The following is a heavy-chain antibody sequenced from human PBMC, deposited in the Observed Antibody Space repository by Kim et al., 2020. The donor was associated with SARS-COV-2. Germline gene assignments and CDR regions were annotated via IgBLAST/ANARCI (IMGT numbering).Heavy chain of an antibody. D-gene: IGHD1-26*01. V-gene: IGHV4-39*01. J-gene: IGHJ4*02. CDR3: ARHDFRGSLTIDY. Sequence: PPLQGRVTMSIDTSMTQCSLKLSSMTAADTAVYYCARHDFRGSLTIDYWGQGTLVTVSS.